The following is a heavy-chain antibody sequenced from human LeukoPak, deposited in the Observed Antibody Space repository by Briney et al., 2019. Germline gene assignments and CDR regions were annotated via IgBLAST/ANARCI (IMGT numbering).Heavy chain of an antibody. CDR2: INPNSGGT. Sequence: GASVKVSCKASGYIFTGYYMHWVRQAPGQGLEWMGWINPNSGGTNYAQKFQGRVTMSRDTSIRTAYMELSRLRSDDTAVYYCARSRYSYYGMDVWGQGTTVTVSS. CDR1: GYIFTGYY. V-gene: IGHV1-2*02. J-gene: IGHJ6*02. CDR3: ARSRYSYYGMDV. D-gene: IGHD3-9*01.